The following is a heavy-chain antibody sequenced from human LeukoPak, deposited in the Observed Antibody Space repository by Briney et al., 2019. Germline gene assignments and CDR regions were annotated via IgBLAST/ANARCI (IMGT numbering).Heavy chain of an antibody. Sequence: GGSLRLSCAASGFIFSNYWMTWVRQTPGKGLEFVANIKEDGSEIFYLDSVKGRFTISRDNAKNSVCLQMNSLRAEDTAVYYCARSPDGVDNWGQGTLVTVSS. CDR3: ARSPDGVDN. CDR2: IKEDGSEI. V-gene: IGHV3-7*01. CDR1: GFIFSNYW. D-gene: IGHD3-10*01. J-gene: IGHJ4*02.